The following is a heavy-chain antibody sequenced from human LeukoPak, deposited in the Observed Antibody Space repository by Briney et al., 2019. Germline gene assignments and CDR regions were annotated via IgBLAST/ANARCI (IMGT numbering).Heavy chain of an antibody. CDR3: ARDLYGDYENWFDP. Sequence: ASVKVSCKASGYTFTSYAMNWLRQAPGQGLEWMGWINTNTGNPTYAQGFTGRFVFSLDTSVSTAYLQISSLKAEDTAVYYCARDLYGDYENWFDPWGQGTLVTVSS. D-gene: IGHD4-17*01. V-gene: IGHV7-4-1*02. J-gene: IGHJ5*02. CDR1: GYTFTSYA. CDR2: INTNTGNP.